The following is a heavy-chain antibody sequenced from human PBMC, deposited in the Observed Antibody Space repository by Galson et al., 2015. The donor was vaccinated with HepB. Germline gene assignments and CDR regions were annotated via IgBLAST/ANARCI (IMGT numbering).Heavy chain of an antibody. CDR3: ARRQAANWNFDL. V-gene: IGHV3-23*01. Sequence: SLRLSCAASRFTFNNYAMTWVRQAPGKGLEWVSAIGESTTSAYYADSVKGRFIISRDNSKNTLYLQMDSLRVEDTAVYYCARRQAANWNFDLWGRGTLVTVSS. J-gene: IGHJ2*01. CDR2: IGESTTSA. CDR1: RFTFNNYA.